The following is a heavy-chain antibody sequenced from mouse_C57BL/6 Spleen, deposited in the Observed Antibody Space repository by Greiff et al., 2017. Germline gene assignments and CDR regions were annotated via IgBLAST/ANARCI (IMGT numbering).Heavy chain of an antibody. CDR3: GRRRPSYAMDY. Sequence: EVQLQQSGPELVKPGASVKISCKASGYTFTDYYMNWVKQSPGKSLEWIGDINPNNGGTSYNQKFKGKATLTVDKSSSTAYMELRSLTSDDAAVYYCGRRRPSYAMDYWGQGTSVTVSS. V-gene: IGHV1-26*01. J-gene: IGHJ4*01. CDR1: GYTFTDYY. D-gene: IGHD3-3*01. CDR2: INPNNGGT.